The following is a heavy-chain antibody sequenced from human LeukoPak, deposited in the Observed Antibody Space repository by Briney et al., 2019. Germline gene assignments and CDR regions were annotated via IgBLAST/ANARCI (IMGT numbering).Heavy chain of an antibody. Sequence: ASVKVSCKASGYTFTGYYMHWVRQAPGQGLEWMGIINPSGGSTSYAQKFQGRVTMTRDTSTSTVYMELSSLRSEDTAVYYCAATEWESTKQDYWGQGTLVTVSS. CDR1: GYTFTGYY. CDR3: AATEWESTKQDY. V-gene: IGHV1-46*01. CDR2: INPSGGST. J-gene: IGHJ4*02. D-gene: IGHD1-26*01.